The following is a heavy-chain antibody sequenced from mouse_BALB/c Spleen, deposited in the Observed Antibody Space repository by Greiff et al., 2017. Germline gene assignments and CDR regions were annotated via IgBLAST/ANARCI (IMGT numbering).Heavy chain of an antibody. CDR3: ARPPFDY. V-gene: IGHV3-2*02. J-gene: IGHJ2*01. CDR2: ISYSGST. CDR1: GYSITSDYA. Sequence: EVKLQESGPGLVKPSQSLSLTCTVTGYSITSDYAWNWIRQFPGNNLEWMGYISYSGSTSYNPSLKSRISITRDTSKNQFFLQLNSVTTEDTATYYCARPPFDYWGQGTTLTVSS.